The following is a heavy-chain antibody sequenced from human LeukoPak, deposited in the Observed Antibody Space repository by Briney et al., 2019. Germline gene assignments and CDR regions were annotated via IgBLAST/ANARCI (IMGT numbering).Heavy chain of an antibody. CDR2: IYDDGRS. V-gene: IGHV3-66*02. Sequence: GGSPRLTCTVSGFTVSTTLMDWVRQAPGKGLEWVSVIYDDGRSVYADSVRGRFTISRDTSKNMVDLQMNSLRVEDSAVYFCARARAGRQSWVEFDLWGQGTLVTVSS. J-gene: IGHJ5*02. D-gene: IGHD3-10*01. CDR3: ARARAGRQSWVEFDL. CDR1: GFTVSTTL.